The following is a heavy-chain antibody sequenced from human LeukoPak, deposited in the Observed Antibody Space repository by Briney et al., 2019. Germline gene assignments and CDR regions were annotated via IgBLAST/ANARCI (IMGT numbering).Heavy chain of an antibody. J-gene: IGHJ2*01. CDR2: IRYDGSNK. CDR1: GFTFSSYG. Sequence: GGSLRLSCAASGFTFSSYGMHWVRQAPGKGLEGVAFIRYDGSNKYYADSVKGRFTISRDNSKNTLYLQMNSLRAEDTAVYYCASVDPLYWYFDLWGRGTLVTVSS. CDR3: ASVDPLYWYFDL. V-gene: IGHV3-30*02. D-gene: IGHD5-12*01.